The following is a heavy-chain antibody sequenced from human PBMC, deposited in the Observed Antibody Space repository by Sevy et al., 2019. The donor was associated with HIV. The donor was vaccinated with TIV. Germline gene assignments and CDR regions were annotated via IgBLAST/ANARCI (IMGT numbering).Heavy chain of an antibody. J-gene: IGHJ4*02. D-gene: IGHD2-2*02. CDR2: VSRSGNT. CDR1: GDSINTYY. V-gene: IGHV4-59*08. Sequence: SETLSLTCTVSGDSINTYYWSWIRQPPGKGLEWIGYVSRSGNTNYNPSPKIRVSMSLDTSTNQFSLKVKSVTAADTAVYYCARLRWDLVVVPGATPGCYFDSWGQGTLVTVSS. CDR3: ARLRWDLVVVPGATPGCYFDS.